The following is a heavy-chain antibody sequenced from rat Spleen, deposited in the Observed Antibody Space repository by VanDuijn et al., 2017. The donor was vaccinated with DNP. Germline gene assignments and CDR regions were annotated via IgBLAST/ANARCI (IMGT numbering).Heavy chain of an antibody. CDR3: ARLHLGVKGAMDA. J-gene: IGHJ4*01. CDR1: GFTFSDYY. D-gene: IGHD4-6*01. CDR2: ISYDGGST. Sequence: EVQLVESGGGLVQPGRSLKLSCAASGFTFSDYYMAWVRQAPTKGLEWVAYISYDGGSTYYGEHVKGRFTISRDNAKRTLYLKMNSLRSEDMATYYCARLHLGVKGAMDAWGQGTSVTVSS. V-gene: IGHV5-22*01.